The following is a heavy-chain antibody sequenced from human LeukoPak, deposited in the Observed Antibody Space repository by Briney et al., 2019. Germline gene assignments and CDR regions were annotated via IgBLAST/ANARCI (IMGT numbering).Heavy chain of an antibody. J-gene: IGHJ4*02. CDR1: GYSITSGYY. D-gene: IGHD4-11*01. CDR2: IYHSGST. V-gene: IGHV4-38-2*01. Sequence: PSETLSLTCAVSGYSITSGYYWAWLRQPPGKGLEWIGNIYHSGSTYYNASLKSRVTISVDTSKNQFSLKLSSVTAADTAVYYCARRYSNYFFNYWGQGTLVTVSS. CDR3: ARRYSNYFFNY.